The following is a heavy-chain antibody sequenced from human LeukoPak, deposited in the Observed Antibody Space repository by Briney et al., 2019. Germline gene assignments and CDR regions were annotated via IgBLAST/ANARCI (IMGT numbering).Heavy chain of an antibody. Sequence: SETLSLTCAVYGGSFSGYYWSWIRQPPGKGLEWIGEINHSGSTNYNPSLKSRVTISVDTSKNQFSLKLSSVTAADTAVYYCARVGIAAAPGVWFDPWGQGTLVTVSS. CDR1: GGSFSGYY. J-gene: IGHJ5*02. CDR3: ARVGIAAAPGVWFDP. CDR2: INHSGST. V-gene: IGHV4-34*01. D-gene: IGHD6-13*01.